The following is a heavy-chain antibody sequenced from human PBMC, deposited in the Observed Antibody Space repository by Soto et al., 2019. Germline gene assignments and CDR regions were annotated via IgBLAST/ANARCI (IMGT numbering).Heavy chain of an antibody. CDR2: ISGSGGST. CDR1: GVTFSSYS. CDR3: ARYCSGGSCYSGPDY. Sequence: GGSLRLSCAASGVTFSSYSMSWVRQAPGKGLEWVSAISGSGGSTYYADSVKGRFTISRDNSKNTLYLQMNSLRAEDTAVYYCARYCSGGSCYSGPDYWGQGTLVTVS. D-gene: IGHD2-15*01. J-gene: IGHJ4*02. V-gene: IGHV3-23*01.